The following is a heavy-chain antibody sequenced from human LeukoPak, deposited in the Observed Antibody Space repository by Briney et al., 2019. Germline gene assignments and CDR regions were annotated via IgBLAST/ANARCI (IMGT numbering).Heavy chain of an antibody. J-gene: IGHJ6*03. V-gene: IGHV4-39*01. CDR1: GDSISSNIYY. CDR3: TTTSGYRNYYYYYLDV. CDR2: SFNGGNS. Sequence: SETLSLTCMVSGDSISSNIYYWGWARQPPGKGLEWIGTSFNGGNSYYNPSLKSRVTISIDASRNQFSLTLTSVTAADTAVYSCTTTSGYRNYYYYYLDVWGKGTTVTVSS. D-gene: IGHD3-22*01.